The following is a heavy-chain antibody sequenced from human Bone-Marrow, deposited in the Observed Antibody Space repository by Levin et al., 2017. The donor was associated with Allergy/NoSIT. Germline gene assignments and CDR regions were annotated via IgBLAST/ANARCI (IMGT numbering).Heavy chain of an antibody. CDR2: IKHDGSEI. V-gene: IGHV3-7*04. D-gene: IGHD3-22*01. J-gene: IGHJ4*02. CDR3: ARGRADSGYTYFNN. CDR1: GFDFTTYF. Sequence: PGGSLRLSCAASGFDFTTYFMTWVRQAPGRGPEWVADIKHDGSEIHYLDSVKGRFTLSRDNAKNSLYVQMKNLRVEDTAVYYCARGRADSGYTYFNNWGQGTLVTVSS.